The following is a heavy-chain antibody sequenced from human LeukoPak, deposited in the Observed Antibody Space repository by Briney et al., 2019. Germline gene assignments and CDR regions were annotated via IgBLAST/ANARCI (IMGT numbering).Heavy chain of an antibody. CDR1: GGSFSSYY. V-gene: IGHV4-34*01. CDR2: INQGGST. D-gene: IGHD3/OR15-3a*01. Sequence: SETLSLTCVINGGSFSSYYWSWLRQVPGKGLEWIGEINQGGSTNFNPSLESRVRMSVDTSKNQFSLNVRSLSAADTAVYFCARHDFSGYAFDFWGQGTTVTISS. CDR3: ARHDFSGYAFDF. J-gene: IGHJ3*01.